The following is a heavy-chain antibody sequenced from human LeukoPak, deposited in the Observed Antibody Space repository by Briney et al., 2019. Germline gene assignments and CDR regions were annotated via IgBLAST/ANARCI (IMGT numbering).Heavy chain of an antibody. V-gene: IGHV3-21*01. J-gene: IGHJ4*02. CDR3: ARDRGIYGSITMIVVATYYFDY. D-gene: IGHD3-22*01. Sequence: GGSLRLSCAASGFTFSSYSMNWVRQAPGKGLEWVSSISSSSSYIYYADSVKGRFTISRDNAKNSLYLQMNSLRAEDTAVYYCARDRGIYGSITMIVVATYYFDYWGQGTPVTVSS. CDR1: GFTFSSYS. CDR2: ISSSSSYI.